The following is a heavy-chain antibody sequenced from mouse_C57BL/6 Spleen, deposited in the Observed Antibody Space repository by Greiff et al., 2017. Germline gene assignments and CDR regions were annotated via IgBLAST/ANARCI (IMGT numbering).Heavy chain of an antibody. V-gene: IGHV1-72*01. CDR1: GYTFTSYW. J-gene: IGHJ3*01. Sequence: QVQLQQPGAELVKPGASVKLSCQASGYTFTSYWMHWVKQRPGRGLEWIGRIAPNSGGTKYNEKFQSKATLTVDKPSSTAYLQLSSLTSEDAAVYNCARGDYGSSPDWCAYWGQGTVVTVSA. D-gene: IGHD1-1*01. CDR3: ARGDYGSSPDWCAY. CDR2: IAPNSGGT.